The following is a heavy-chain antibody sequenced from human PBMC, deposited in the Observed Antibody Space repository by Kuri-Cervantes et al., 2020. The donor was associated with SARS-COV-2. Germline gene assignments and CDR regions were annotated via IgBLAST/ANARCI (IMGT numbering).Heavy chain of an antibody. V-gene: IGHV3-48*04. CDR2: ISSSGSTI. J-gene: IGHJ3*02. Sequence: GGSLRLSCAASGFTFSSYSMNWVRQAPGKGLEWVSSISSSGSTIYYADSVKGRFTISRDNAKNSLYLQMNSLRAEDTAVYYCARDRYSSSWYFVSAFDIWGQGTMVTVSS. D-gene: IGHD6-13*01. CDR3: ARDRYSSSWYFVSAFDI. CDR1: GFTFSSYS.